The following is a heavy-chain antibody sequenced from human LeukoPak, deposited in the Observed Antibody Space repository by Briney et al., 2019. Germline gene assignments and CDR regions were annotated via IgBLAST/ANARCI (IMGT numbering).Heavy chain of an antibody. CDR1: GGSISSNIHY. J-gene: IGHJ4*01. Sequence: AETLSLTCSVSGGSISSNIHYWARIRQPPGQGLEWIGSIFHNGGSYYNAPVKSRGTMSVDTSKNQFYRKLSSVTAEDTGVYYCARDGIEVAGTEYFDYWEHGTLVTVSS. CDR2: IFHNGGS. V-gene: IGHV4-39*02. CDR3: ARDGIEVAGTEYFDY. D-gene: IGHD2-15*01.